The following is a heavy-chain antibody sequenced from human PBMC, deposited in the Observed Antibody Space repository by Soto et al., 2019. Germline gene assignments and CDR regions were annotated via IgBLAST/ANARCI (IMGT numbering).Heavy chain of an antibody. V-gene: IGHV3-48*01. D-gene: IGHD2-2*01. CDR2: ISSSSDTI. J-gene: IGHJ6*03. Sequence: PGGSLRLSCAASGFTFSGRSMNWVRQAPGKGLEWISYISSSSDTIYYADSVKGRFTISRDNAKHSLYVQMNSLRAEDTAVYYCARANVVPAAMGVDYYYYYYMDVWGKGTTVTVSS. CDR1: GFTFSGRS. CDR3: ARANVVPAAMGVDYYYYYYMDV.